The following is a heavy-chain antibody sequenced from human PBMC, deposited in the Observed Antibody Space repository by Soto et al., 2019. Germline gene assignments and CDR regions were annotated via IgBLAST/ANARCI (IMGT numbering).Heavy chain of an antibody. CDR3: MAAATK. Sequence: EVQLVESGGGLVKPGGSLRLSCAAFGFSFTNAWMTWVRQAPGKGLEWVGRIKSISSGATTDYAASVKGRFSISRDDSKNTVYLQMNSLKTDDTAVYYCMAAATKWGQGTLVTVSS. J-gene: IGHJ4*02. V-gene: IGHV3-15*01. CDR1: GFSFTNAW. CDR2: IKSISSGATT. D-gene: IGHD1-26*01.